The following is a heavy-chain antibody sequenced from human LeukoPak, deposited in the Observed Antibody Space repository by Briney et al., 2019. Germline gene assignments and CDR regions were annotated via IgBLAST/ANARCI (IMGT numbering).Heavy chain of an antibody. CDR2: IYPGDSDT. Sequence: GESLKISCMGSGYSFTSYWIGWVRQMPGKGLEWMEIIYPGDSDTRYSPSFQGQVTISADKSISTAYLQWSSLRASDTAMYYCARQLTYADHSSGWSNWGQGTLVTVSS. V-gene: IGHV5-51*01. J-gene: IGHJ4*02. D-gene: IGHD6-19*01. CDR3: ARQLTYADHSSGWSN. CDR1: GYSFTSYW.